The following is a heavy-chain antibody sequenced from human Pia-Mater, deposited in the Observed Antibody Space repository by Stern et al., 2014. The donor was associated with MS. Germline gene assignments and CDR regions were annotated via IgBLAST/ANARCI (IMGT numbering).Heavy chain of an antibody. D-gene: IGHD3-10*01. CDR2: MNPDSGNI. Sequence: QLVQSGVEVKKPGASVKVSCKASGYTFTSYDVTWVRQAPGQGLEWMGWMNPDSGNIGYAQKFQGRVIMTRSTSISTAYMELTSLRSEDTAVYYCARRRQYYYGSGDYWGQGTLVTVSS. J-gene: IGHJ4*02. V-gene: IGHV1-8*01. CDR1: GYTFTSYD. CDR3: ARRRQYYYGSGDY.